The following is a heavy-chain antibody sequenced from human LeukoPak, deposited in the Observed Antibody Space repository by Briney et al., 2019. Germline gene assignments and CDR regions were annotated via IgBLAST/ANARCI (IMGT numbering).Heavy chain of an antibody. D-gene: IGHD3-9*01. CDR3: ARENYDILTGYEFGWFDP. CDR2: ISSSSSYI. V-gene: IGHV3-21*01. J-gene: IGHJ5*02. CDR1: GFTFSSYS. Sequence: GGSLRLSCAASGFTFSSYSMNWVRQAPGKGLEWVSSISSSSSYIYYADSVKGRFTISRDNAKNSLYLQMNSLRAEDTAVYYCARENYDILTGYEFGWFDPWGQGTLVTVSS.